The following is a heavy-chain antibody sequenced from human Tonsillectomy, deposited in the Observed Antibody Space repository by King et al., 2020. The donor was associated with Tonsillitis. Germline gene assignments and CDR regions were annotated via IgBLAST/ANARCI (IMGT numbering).Heavy chain of an antibody. D-gene: IGHD3-22*01. V-gene: IGHV3-23*04. CDR2: ISGSGGST. J-gene: IGHJ4*02. CDR3: AKVPPLYDSSAYYLDY. CDR1: GFTFSSYA. Sequence: VQLVESGGGLVQPGGSLRLSCAASGFTFSSYAMSWVRQAPGKGLEGVSVISGSGGSTYYADSVKGRFTISRDNSKNTLYLQMNSLRAEDTAVYYCAKVPPLYDSSAYYLDYWGQGTLVTVSS.